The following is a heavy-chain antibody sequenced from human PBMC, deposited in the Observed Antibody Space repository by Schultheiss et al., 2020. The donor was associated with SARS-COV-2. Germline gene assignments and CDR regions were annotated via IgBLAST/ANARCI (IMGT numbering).Heavy chain of an antibody. J-gene: IGHJ4*02. CDR3: ASAGDYGDYVWISY. CDR1: GYTFTSYD. CDR2: INPNSGGT. Sequence: ASVKVSCKASGYTFTSYDINWVRQATGQGLEWMGWINPNSGGTNYAQKFQGRVTMTRDTSISTAYMELSSLRSDDTAVYYCASAGDYGDYVWISYWGQGTLVTVSS. D-gene: IGHD4-17*01. V-gene: IGHV1-2*02.